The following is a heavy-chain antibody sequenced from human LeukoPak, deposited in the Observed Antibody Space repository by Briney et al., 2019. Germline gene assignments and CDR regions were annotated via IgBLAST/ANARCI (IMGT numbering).Heavy chain of an antibody. V-gene: IGHV4-39*07. Sequence: PSETLSLTCTVSGGSISSSSYYWSWIRQPPGKGLEWIGEINHSGSTNYNPSLKSRVTISVDTSKNQFSLKLSSVTAADTAVYYCARSRIGAYYGSGSYFDYWGQGTLVTVSS. J-gene: IGHJ4*02. CDR2: INHSGST. CDR1: GGSISSSSYY. CDR3: ARSRIGAYYGSGSYFDY. D-gene: IGHD3-10*01.